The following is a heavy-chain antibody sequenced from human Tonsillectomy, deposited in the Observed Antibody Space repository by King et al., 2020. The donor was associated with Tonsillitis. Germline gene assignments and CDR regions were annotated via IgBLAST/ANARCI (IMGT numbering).Heavy chain of an antibody. CDR3: TKTRLRFLEWSDAFDI. J-gene: IGHJ3*02. Sequence: VQLVESGGGLVQPGRSLRLSCVASGFTFDDYAMHWVRQAPGKGLEWVSGITWTSGSIGYADFVKGRFTISRDNAKNSLYLQMNSLRAEDTALYYCTKTRLRFLEWSDAFDIWGQGTMVAVSS. D-gene: IGHD3-3*01. CDR1: GFTFDDYA. CDR2: ITWTSGSI. V-gene: IGHV3-9*01.